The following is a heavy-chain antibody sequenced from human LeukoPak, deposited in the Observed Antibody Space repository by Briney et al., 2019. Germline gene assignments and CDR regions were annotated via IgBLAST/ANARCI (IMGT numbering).Heavy chain of an antibody. V-gene: IGHV3-23*01. CDR3: AKEDYYGSGEFDY. CDR1: GFTFSTYG. CDR2: ISGSGGST. J-gene: IGHJ4*02. D-gene: IGHD3-10*01. Sequence: GGTLRLSCAASGFTFSTYGMSWVRQAPGKGLEWVSAISGSGGSTYYADSVKGRFTISRDNSQNTLYLQMNSLRAEDTAVYYCAKEDYYGSGEFDYWGQGTLVTVSS.